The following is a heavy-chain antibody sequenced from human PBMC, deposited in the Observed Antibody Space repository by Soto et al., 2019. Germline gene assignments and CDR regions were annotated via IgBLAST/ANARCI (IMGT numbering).Heavy chain of an antibody. Sequence: PSETLSLTCAVYGGSFSGYYWSWIRQPPGKGLEWIGEINHSGSTNYNPSLKSRVTTSVDTSKNQFSLKLSSVTAADTAVYYCAIGNNIQDYDFWSGNGMDVWGQGTTVTVS. J-gene: IGHJ6*02. CDR2: INHSGST. CDR3: AIGNNIQDYDFWSGNGMDV. V-gene: IGHV4-34*01. D-gene: IGHD3-3*01. CDR1: GGSFSGYY.